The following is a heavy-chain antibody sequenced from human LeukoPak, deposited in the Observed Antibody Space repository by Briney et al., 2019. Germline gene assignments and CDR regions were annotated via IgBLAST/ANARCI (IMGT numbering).Heavy chain of an antibody. CDR3: ASGLGITGNPSYYYYYYMDV. V-gene: IGHV4-4*07. CDR1: GGSISNYY. D-gene: IGHD1-20*01. Sequence: PSETLSLTCTVSGGSISNYYWSWIRQPAGKGLEWIGRIYTSGSTSSNPSLKSRVTMSADMSKNQFSLKLNSVTAADTAVYHCASGLGITGNPSYYYYYYMDVWGKGTTVTVSS. CDR2: IYTSGST. J-gene: IGHJ6*03.